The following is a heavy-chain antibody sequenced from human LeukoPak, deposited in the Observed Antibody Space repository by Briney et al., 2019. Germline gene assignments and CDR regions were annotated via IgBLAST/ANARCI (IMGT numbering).Heavy chain of an antibody. CDR3: ARLTYYDFWSGYYISN. Sequence: PGESLKISCKGSGYSFTSYWIGWVRQMPVKGLEWMGIIYPGDSDTRYSPSFQGQVTISADKSISTAYLQWSSLKASDTAMYYCARLTYYDFWSGYYISNWGQGTLVTVSS. V-gene: IGHV5-51*01. J-gene: IGHJ4*02. D-gene: IGHD3-3*01. CDR2: IYPGDSDT. CDR1: GYSFTSYW.